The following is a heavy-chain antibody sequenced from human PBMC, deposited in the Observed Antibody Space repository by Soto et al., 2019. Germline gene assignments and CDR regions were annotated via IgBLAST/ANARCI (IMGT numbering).Heavy chain of an antibody. J-gene: IGHJ4*02. V-gene: IGHV1-69*01. Sequence: QVPLVQSGAEVKKPGSSVKVSCQASGSTFSRRSITWVRQAPGQGHEWMGGITPAFGTTNFAQKFQGRVTITADESTVTAYLEWSRPRSECTAVYYCATWACLVTYRGFIGALDYWGQGTLVTVSS. CDR2: ITPAFGTT. CDR1: GSTFSRRS. D-gene: IGHD2-21*02. CDR3: ATWACLVTYRGFIGALDY.